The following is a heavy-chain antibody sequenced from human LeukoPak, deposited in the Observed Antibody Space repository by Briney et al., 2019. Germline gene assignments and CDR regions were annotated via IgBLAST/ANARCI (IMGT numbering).Heavy chain of an antibody. Sequence: GGSLRLSCAASGFTFSTYGMNWVRQAPGKGLEWVSGVSPSGDITYYADSVKGRFTISRDNSKNTAYLQMNNVRAEDTAVYYCAKDGAWLRFDDWGQGTLVTVSS. CDR1: GFTFSTYG. J-gene: IGHJ4*02. V-gene: IGHV3-23*01. CDR3: AKDGAWLRFDD. CDR2: VSPSGDIT. D-gene: IGHD5-12*01.